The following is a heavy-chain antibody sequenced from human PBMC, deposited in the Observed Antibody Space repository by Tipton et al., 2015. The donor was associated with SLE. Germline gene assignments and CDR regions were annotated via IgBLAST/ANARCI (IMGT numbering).Heavy chain of an antibody. CDR3: ARHIYDTSGGPFDY. CDR2: FSGTNSHI. CDR1: GFTFSSYS. V-gene: IGHV3-21*01. D-gene: IGHD3-22*01. Sequence: SLRLSCAASGFTFSSYSMSWVRQAPGKGLEWVSFFSGTNSHIYYADSLKGRFTISRDNAKNSLYLQMNSLRAEDTAVYYCARHIYDTSGGPFDYWGQGTLVTVSS. J-gene: IGHJ4*02.